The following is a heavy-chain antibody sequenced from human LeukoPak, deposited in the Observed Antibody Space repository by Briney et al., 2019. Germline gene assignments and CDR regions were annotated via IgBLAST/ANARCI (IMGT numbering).Heavy chain of an antibody. CDR3: ARDHDILTGYSEYYYYYYYMDV. V-gene: IGHV1-2*02. CDR2: INPNSGGT. CDR1: GYTFTGYY. D-gene: IGHD3-9*01. Sequence: ASVKVSCKASGYTFTGYYMHWVRQAPGQGLEWMGWINPNSGGTNYAQKFQGRVTMTRDTSISTAYMELSRLRSDDTAVYYCARDHDILTGYSEYYYYYYYMDVWGKGTTVTVSS. J-gene: IGHJ6*03.